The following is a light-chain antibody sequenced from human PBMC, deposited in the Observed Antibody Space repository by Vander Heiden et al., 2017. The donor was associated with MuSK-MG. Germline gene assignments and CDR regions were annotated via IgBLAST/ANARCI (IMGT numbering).Light chain of an antibody. CDR2: AAS. Sequence: IQMTQSPSSLSASVRDRVTITCRASQSINNYLNWYQQKPGKAPKFLIYAASSLQSGVPSRFSGRGSGTDVTLTIISLQPEDFATYYCQHSYSTPSRTFGQGTKLEIK. J-gene: IGKJ2*01. CDR1: QSINNY. CDR3: QHSYSTPSRT. V-gene: IGKV1-39*01.